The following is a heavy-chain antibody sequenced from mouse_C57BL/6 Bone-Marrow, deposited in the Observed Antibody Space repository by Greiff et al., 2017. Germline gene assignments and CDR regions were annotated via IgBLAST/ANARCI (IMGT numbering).Heavy chain of an antibody. CDR3: TTLNDYDWYFDV. Sequence: EVKLMESGAELVRPGASVKLSCTASGFNIKDDYMHWVKQRPEQGLEWIGWIGPENGDTAYASKFQGQATITADTSSNTAYLQLSSMTYEDTAVYYCTTLNDYDWYFDVWGTGTTVTVSS. CDR1: GFNIKDDY. J-gene: IGHJ1*03. D-gene: IGHD2-4*01. V-gene: IGHV14-4*01. CDR2: IGPENGDT.